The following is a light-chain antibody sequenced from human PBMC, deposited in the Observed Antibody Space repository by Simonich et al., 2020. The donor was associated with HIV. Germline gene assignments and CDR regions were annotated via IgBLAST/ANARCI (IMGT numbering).Light chain of an antibody. CDR1: QSVSSW. Sequence: DIQMTQSPSTLSASVGDRVTITCRASQSVSSWVSWYQQKPGKAPKLLIYKASTLEGGVPVRFSGSGFGTEFTLTISSLQPDDFATYYCQQYNNYRTFGQGTKVEIK. CDR3: QQYNNYRT. CDR2: KAS. V-gene: IGKV1-5*03. J-gene: IGKJ1*01.